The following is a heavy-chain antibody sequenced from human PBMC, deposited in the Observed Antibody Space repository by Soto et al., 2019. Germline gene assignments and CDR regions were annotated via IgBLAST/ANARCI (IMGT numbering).Heavy chain of an antibody. CDR2: ISAYNGNT. Sequence: QVQLVQSGAEVKKPGASVKVSCKASGYTFTSYGISWVRQAPGQGLEWMGWISAYNGNTNYAQKLQGRVTMTTDTSTSTAYMELRSLRSDDTAVYYCARDAQTMIVLLGGGEDWFDPWGQGTLVTVSS. V-gene: IGHV1-18*01. D-gene: IGHD3-22*01. CDR3: ARDAQTMIVLLGGGEDWFDP. CDR1: GYTFTSYG. J-gene: IGHJ5*02.